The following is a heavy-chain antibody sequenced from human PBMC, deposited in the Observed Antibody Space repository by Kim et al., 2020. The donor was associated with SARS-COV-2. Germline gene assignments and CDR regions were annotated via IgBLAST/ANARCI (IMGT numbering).Heavy chain of an antibody. CDR3: ARRIDWAGDAFDI. Sequence: PSFKCPVTIAADKSISTAYLQWSSLKASDTAMYYCARRIDWAGDAFDIWGQGTMVTVSS. J-gene: IGHJ3*02. V-gene: IGHV5-10-1*01. D-gene: IGHD3-9*01.